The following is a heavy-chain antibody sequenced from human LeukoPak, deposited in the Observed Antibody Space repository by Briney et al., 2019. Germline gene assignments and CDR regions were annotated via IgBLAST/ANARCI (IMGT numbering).Heavy chain of an antibody. CDR1: GDSISSDYFSSNLFH. CDR2: ISYTGNT. J-gene: IGHJ5*02. Sequence: PSETLSLTCTVSGDSISSDYFSSNLFHWGWLRQPPGEGLEWIGSISYTGNTYYNPSLKSRVTISLDTSKNQFSLKLTSLTAADTAVYYCARDCCAYRSWFDRWGQGTLVTVSS. V-gene: IGHV4-39*07. D-gene: IGHD4-11*01. CDR3: ARDCCAYRSWFDR.